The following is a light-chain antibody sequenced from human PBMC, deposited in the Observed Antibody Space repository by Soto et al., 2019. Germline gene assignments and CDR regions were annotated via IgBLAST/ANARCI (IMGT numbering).Light chain of an antibody. CDR1: QSVSSNY. Sequence: DIVLTQSPGTLSLSPGESATLSCRASQSVSSNYLAWYRQKPGQAPRLLIYGASSRATGIPDRFSGSGSGTYFTLTISRLGPEDFAVYYCQQYGSSPWTFGQGTKVEIK. CDR3: QQYGSSPWT. CDR2: GAS. V-gene: IGKV3-20*01. J-gene: IGKJ1*01.